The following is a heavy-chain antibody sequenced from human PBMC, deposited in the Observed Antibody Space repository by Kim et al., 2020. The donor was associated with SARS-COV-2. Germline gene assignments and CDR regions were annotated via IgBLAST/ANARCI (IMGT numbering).Heavy chain of an antibody. Sequence: GGSLRLSCAASGFIFSNYAIHWVRQAPGKGLEWVAGISYDGSNKYYDDSVKVRFSVSSDNSKNTLYLQMNSLRPEDTAVYYCARDHSIERRRPIPRGAFFDCWGQGTLVAASS. CDR1: GFIFSNYA. CDR3: ARDHSIERRRPIPRGAFFDC. J-gene: IGHJ4*02. CDR2: ISYDGSNK. D-gene: IGHD6-6*01. V-gene: IGHV3-30*04.